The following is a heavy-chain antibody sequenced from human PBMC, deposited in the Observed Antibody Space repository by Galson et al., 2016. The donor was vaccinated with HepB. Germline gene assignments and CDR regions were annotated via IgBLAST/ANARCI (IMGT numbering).Heavy chain of an antibody. CDR1: GFNLNDYA. CDR3: VKDRGFCSSSRCYAGAFDF. D-gene: IGHD2-2*01. V-gene: IGHV3-9*01. CDR2: ITWDSGNI. J-gene: IGHJ3*01. Sequence: SLRLSCAVSGFNLNDYAMHWVRQAPGKGPEWVSSITWDSGNIGYAASVRGRFTISRDNGKMSLYLQMNDLRAEDTALYYCVKDRGFCSSSRCYAGAFDFWGQGTMVTVSS.